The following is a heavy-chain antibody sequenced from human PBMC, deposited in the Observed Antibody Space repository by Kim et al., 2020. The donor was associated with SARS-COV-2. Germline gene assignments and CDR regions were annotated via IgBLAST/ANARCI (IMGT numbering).Heavy chain of an antibody. Sequence: SVKVSCKASGGTFSSYAISWVRQDPGQGLEWMGGIIPIFGTANYAQKFQGRVTITADESTSTAYMELSSLRSEDTAVYYCARDHGSGYPFDYWGQGTLVTVSS. CDR1: GGTFSSYA. CDR3: ARDHGSGYPFDY. J-gene: IGHJ4*02. CDR2: IIPIFGTA. D-gene: IGHD3-22*01. V-gene: IGHV1-69*13.